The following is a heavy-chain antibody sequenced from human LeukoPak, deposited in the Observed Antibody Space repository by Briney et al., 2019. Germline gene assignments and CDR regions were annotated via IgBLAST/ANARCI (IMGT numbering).Heavy chain of an antibody. D-gene: IGHD5-12*01. V-gene: IGHV1-69*06. J-gene: IGHJ6*03. CDR1: GGTFSSYA. CDR2: IIPIFGTA. Sequence: ASVTVSCKASGGTFSSYAISWVRQAPGQGLEWMGGIIPIFGTANYAQKFQGRVTITADKSTSTAYMELSSLRSEDTAVYYCARRTRVYSGYDRPRGYYYYYMDVWGKGTTVTVSS. CDR3: ARRTRVYSGYDRPRGYYYYYMDV.